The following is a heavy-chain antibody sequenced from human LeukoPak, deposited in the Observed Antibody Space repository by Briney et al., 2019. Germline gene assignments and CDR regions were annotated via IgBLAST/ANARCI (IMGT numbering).Heavy chain of an antibody. CDR1: GASISSYY. Sequence: SETLSLTCTVSGASISSYYWSWLRQPPGKGLEWLGYIYYSGSTNYNPSLKSRVPISVDTSKNQFSLKLSSVTAADTAVYYCARGLYCSGGSCFYDYWGQGTLVTVSS. V-gene: IGHV4-59*01. CDR3: ARGLYCSGGSCFYDY. D-gene: IGHD2-15*01. CDR2: IYYSGST. J-gene: IGHJ4*02.